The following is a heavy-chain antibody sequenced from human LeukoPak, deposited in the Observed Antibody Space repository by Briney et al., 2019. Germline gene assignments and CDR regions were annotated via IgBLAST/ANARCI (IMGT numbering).Heavy chain of an antibody. V-gene: IGHV4-34*01. Sequence: SSETLSLTCAVYGGSFSGYYWSWIRQPPGKGLEWLGEINHSGSTNYNPSLKSRVTISVDTSKNQFSLKLSSVTAADTAVYSCARGWRGYCSSTSCRPYNWFDPWGQGTLVTVSS. D-gene: IGHD2-2*01. J-gene: IGHJ5*02. CDR1: GGSFSGYY. CDR2: INHSGST. CDR3: ARGWRGYCSSTSCRPYNWFDP.